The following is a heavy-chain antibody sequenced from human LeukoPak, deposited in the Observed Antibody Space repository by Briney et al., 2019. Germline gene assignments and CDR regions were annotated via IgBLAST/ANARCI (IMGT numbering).Heavy chain of an antibody. D-gene: IGHD1-26*01. J-gene: IGHJ4*02. CDR2: IKQDGSVK. Sequence: PGGSLRLSCVVSGFTFSTYWMSWVRQAPGKGLECVATIKQDGSVKNYGDSVQGRFTISRDNAKNSLYLQMNSLRAEDTAVYYCAREGHSGSYYYFDYWGQGTLVTVSS. V-gene: IGHV3-7*03. CDR1: GFTFSTYW. CDR3: AREGHSGSYYYFDY.